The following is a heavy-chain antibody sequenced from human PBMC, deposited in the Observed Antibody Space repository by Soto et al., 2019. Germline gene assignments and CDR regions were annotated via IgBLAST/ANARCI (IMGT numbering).Heavy chain of an antibody. CDR3: ARVSTHGAPVP. J-gene: IGHJ5*02. V-gene: IGHV4-31*03. CDR2: IYYSGST. D-gene: IGHD3-16*01. Sequence: SETLSLTCTVSGGSISSGGYYWSWIRQHPGKGLEWIGYIYYSGSTYYNPSLKSRVTISVDMSKNQFSLKLSSVTAADTAVYYCARVSTHGAPVPWGQGTLVTVSS. CDR1: GGSISSGGYY.